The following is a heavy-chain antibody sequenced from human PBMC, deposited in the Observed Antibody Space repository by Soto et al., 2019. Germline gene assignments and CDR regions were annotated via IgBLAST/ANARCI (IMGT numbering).Heavy chain of an antibody. V-gene: IGHV3-30*18. CDR3: AKDRGHIAVAAITGGGDFHI. D-gene: IGHD6-19*01. Sequence: QLVESGGGVVQPGTSLRLSCVASGFTLSSYGMHWVCQAPGKGLEWVAAISYDGDDQYYGDSVRGRFTISRDNSKSTVYLQLNSLRAEDTGVYYCAKDRGHIAVAAITGGGDFHIWGQGTMVAVSS. CDR1: GFTLSSYG. J-gene: IGHJ3*02. CDR2: ISYDGDDQ.